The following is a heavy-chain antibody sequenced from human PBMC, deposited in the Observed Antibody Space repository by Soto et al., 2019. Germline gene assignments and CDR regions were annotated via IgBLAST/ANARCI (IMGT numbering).Heavy chain of an antibody. CDR3: ARDKSYGFNWFDP. Sequence: GGSLRLSCAASGFPFSSYSMNWVRQAPGKGLEWVANIKQDGSEKYYVDSVKGRFTISRDNAKNSLYLQMNSLRAEDTAVYYCARDKSYGFNWFDPWGQGTLVTVSS. D-gene: IGHD5-18*01. J-gene: IGHJ5*02. CDR2: IKQDGSEK. CDR1: GFPFSSYS. V-gene: IGHV3-7*01.